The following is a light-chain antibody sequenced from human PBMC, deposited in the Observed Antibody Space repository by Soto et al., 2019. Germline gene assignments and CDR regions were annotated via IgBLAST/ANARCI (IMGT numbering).Light chain of an antibody. J-gene: IGLJ1*01. CDR3: HVWDSSSDHYV. CDR1: NIGGKS. Sequence: SYELIQSPSVSVAPGQTARITCGGNNIGGKSVHWYQQKPGQAPVPVVYDDSDRPSGIPDRFSGSNSGDTATLTIRRVEAGDEADYYCHVWDSSSDHYVFGTGTKVTVL. V-gene: IGLV3-21*02. CDR2: DDS.